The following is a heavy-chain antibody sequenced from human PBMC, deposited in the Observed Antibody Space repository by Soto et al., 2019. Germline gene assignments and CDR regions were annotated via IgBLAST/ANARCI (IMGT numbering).Heavy chain of an antibody. CDR1: GYSFTSYD. V-gene: IGHV1-8*01. Sequence: QVQLVQSGADVKKPGASVRVSCKAAGYSFTSYDINWVRQATGQGLEWMGWMNPYSGNRGYAQKFQGRVTMPWNTSTSTAYMELSSLRSEDTAVYYCARGGFYSAYRVDAFDIWGQGTMVTVSS. CDR3: ARGGFYSAYRVDAFDI. J-gene: IGHJ3*02. CDR2: MNPYSGNR. D-gene: IGHD5-12*01.